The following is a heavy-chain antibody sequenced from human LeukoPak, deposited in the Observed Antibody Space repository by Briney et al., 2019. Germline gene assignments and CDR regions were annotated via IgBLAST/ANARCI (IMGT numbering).Heavy chain of an antibody. CDR3: ARAGDQYFDL. CDR1: GYIFTNHF. D-gene: IGHD7-27*01. J-gene: IGHJ4*02. V-gene: IGHV1-46*01. CDR2: ISPRGDST. Sequence: ASVKLRCTASGYIFTNHFVHWVRQPPGQGLEWMGIISPRGDSTTFAQKFVGRLTMTRDTSTSTVYMQLSSLRSDDTAVYYCARAGDQYFDLMGQGTLVTVSS.